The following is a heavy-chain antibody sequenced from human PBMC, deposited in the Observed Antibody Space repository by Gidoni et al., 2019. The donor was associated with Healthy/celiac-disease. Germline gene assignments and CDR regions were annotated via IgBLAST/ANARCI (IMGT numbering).Heavy chain of an antibody. Sequence: QVQLQESGPGLVKPSETLSLTCTVSGGSVSSGSYYWSWIRQPPGKGLEWIGYIYYSGSTNYNPSLTSRVTISVDTSKNQFSLKLSSVTAADTAVYYCARDRTGLVAFDYWGQGTLVTVSS. CDR2: IYYSGST. CDR3: ARDRTGLVAFDY. V-gene: IGHV4-61*01. D-gene: IGHD3-9*01. J-gene: IGHJ4*02. CDR1: GGSVSSGSYY.